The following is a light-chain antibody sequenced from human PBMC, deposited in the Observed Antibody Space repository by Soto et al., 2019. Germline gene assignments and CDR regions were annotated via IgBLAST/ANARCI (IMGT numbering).Light chain of an antibody. V-gene: IGKV1-27*01. CDR3: QKYYGVPFT. J-gene: IGKJ5*01. Sequence: DIQMTQSPSSLSASVGARVTITGRAIPDISKFLAWYQQKPGKVPELLIVAASTLLSGVPSRFSGSRSGTDFTLTISSLQPEDVATYYCQKYYGVPFTFGQGTRLEIK. CDR1: PDISKF. CDR2: AAS.